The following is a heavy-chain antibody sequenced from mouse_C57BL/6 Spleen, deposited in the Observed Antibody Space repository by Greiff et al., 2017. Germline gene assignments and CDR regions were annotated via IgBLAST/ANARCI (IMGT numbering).Heavy chain of an antibody. Sequence: VQLQQPGAELVRPGSSVKLSCKASGYTFTSYWMHWVKQRPMQGLEWIGNIDPSDSETHYNQKFKDKATLTVDKSSSTAYMQLSSLTSEDSAVYYCARDYYGSSSYAMYYWGQGTSVTVSS. D-gene: IGHD1-1*01. J-gene: IGHJ4*01. CDR1: GYTFTSYW. CDR2: IDPSDSET. CDR3: ARDYYGSSSYAMYY. V-gene: IGHV1-52*01.